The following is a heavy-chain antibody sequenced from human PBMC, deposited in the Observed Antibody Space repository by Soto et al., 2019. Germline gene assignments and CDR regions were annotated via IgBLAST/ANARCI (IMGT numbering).Heavy chain of an antibody. J-gene: IGHJ4*02. V-gene: IGHV3-49*03. CDR3: TRDGGFLCSGGSCYFDY. D-gene: IGHD2-15*01. CDR2: IRSKAYGGTT. Sequence: ALRLSCTASGFTFGDYAMSWFRQAPWKGLEWVGFIRSKAYGGTTEYAASVKGRFTISRDDSKSIAHLQMNSLKTEDTAVYYCTRDGGFLCSGGSCYFDYWGQGTLVTVSS. CDR1: GFTFGDYA.